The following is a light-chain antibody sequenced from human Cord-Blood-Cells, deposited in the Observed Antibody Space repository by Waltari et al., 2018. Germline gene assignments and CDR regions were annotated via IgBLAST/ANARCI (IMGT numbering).Light chain of an antibody. CDR1: SSDAASYNL. CDR3: CSYAGSSTLV. V-gene: IGLV2-23*01. CDR2: EGS. J-gene: IGLJ3*02. Sequence: QSALTQPASVSGSPGQSITISCTGTSSDAASYNLVSWYQQHPGKAPKLMIYEGSKRPSGVSNRFSGSKSGNTASLTISGLQAEDEADYYCCSYAGSSTLVFGGGTKLTVL.